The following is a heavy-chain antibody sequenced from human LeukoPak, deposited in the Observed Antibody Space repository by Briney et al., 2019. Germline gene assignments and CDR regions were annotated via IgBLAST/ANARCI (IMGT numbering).Heavy chain of an antibody. CDR1: GFTFSSYS. D-gene: IGHD1-1*01. J-gene: IGHJ3*02. CDR2: ISSSSSTI. Sequence: GGSLRLSCAASGFTFSSYSMNWVRQAPGKGLEWVSYISSSSSTIYYADSVKGRFTISRDNAKNSLYLQMNSLRAEDTAVYYCARVPGAFDIWGQGTMVTVSP. CDR3: ARVPGAFDI. V-gene: IGHV3-48*04.